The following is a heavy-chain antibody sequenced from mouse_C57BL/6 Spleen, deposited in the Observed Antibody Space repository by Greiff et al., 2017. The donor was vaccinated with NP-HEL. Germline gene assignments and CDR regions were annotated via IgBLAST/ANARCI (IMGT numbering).Heavy chain of an antibody. D-gene: IGHD5-1*01. V-gene: IGHV5-17*01. Sequence: EVQLQESGGGLVKPGGSLKLSCAASGFTFSDYGMHWVRQAPEKGLEWVAYISSGSSTIYYADTVKGRFTISRDNAKNTLFLQMTSLRSEDTAMYYCARSVPHFDYWGQGTTLTVSS. CDR2: ISSGSSTI. CDR3: ARSVPHFDY. J-gene: IGHJ2*01. CDR1: GFTFSDYG.